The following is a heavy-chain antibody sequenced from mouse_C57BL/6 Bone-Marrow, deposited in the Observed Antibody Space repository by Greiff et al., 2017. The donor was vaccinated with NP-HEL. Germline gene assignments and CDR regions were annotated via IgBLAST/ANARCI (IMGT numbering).Heavy chain of an antibody. V-gene: IGHV2-2*01. J-gene: IGHJ4*01. CDR1: GFSLTSYG. D-gene: IGHD1-1*01. Sequence: QVQLKESGPGLVQPSQSLSITCTVSGFSLTSYGVHWVRQSPGKGLEWLGVIWSGGSTDYNAAFISRLSISKDNSKSQVFFKMNSVQADDTAIYYCAREGYGSSYAMDYWGQGTSVTVSS. CDR2: IWSGGST. CDR3: AREGYGSSYAMDY.